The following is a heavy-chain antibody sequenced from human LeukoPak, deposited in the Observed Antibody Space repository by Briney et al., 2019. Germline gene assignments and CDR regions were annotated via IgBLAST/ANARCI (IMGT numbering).Heavy chain of an antibody. J-gene: IGHJ4*02. V-gene: IGHV3-33*01. CDR3: ARQYYGSGILDY. CDR2: IWYDGNNK. Sequence: PGGSLRLSCAASGFTFSSYGMHWVRQAPGKGLEWVAVIWYDGNNKYYADSVKGRFTISRDNSKNTLYLQMNSLRAEDTAVYYCARQYYGSGILDYWGQGTLVTVSS. CDR1: GFTFSSYG. D-gene: IGHD3-10*01.